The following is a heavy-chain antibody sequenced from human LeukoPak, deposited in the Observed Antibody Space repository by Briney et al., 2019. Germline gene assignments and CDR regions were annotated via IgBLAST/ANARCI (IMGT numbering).Heavy chain of an antibody. D-gene: IGHD2/OR15-2a*01. CDR3: AKDGGGNSLFGS. Sequence: PGGSLRLSCAASGFTFSTYGMGWVRQAPGKGLEWVSTLSDSGVNTHYADSVKGRFTISRDNSKSTLYLQMNSLRVEDTAVYYCAKDGGGNSLFGSWGQGTLVSVSS. CDR2: LSDSGVNT. V-gene: IGHV3-23*01. J-gene: IGHJ4*02. CDR1: GFTFSTYG.